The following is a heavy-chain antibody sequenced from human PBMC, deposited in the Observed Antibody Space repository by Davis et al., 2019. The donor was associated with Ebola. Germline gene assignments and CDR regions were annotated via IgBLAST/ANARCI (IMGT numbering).Heavy chain of an antibody. Sequence: GESLKISCAASGFTFGDYAMHWVRQAPGKGLEWVSTLGTSADTYYAESVKGRFTISRDDSKNTLYLQMNGLRVEDTAIYYCAKDTSNIWFDIWGQGTMVTVSS. D-gene: IGHD1-26*01. CDR1: GFTFGDYA. J-gene: IGHJ3*02. V-gene: IGHV3-23*01. CDR2: LGTSADT. CDR3: AKDTSNIWFDI.